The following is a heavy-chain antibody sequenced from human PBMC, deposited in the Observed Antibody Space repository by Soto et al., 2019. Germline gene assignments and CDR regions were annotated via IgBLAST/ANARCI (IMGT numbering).Heavy chain of an antibody. Sequence: QVQLVESGGGVVQPGRSLRLSCAASGFTFSSYAMHWVRQAPGKGLEWVAVISYDGSNKYYADSVKGRFTISRDNSKNTLYLQMNSLRAEDTAVYYCAREGVTYYYDSSGYYYVGYFDYWGQGTLVTVSS. D-gene: IGHD3-22*01. J-gene: IGHJ4*02. CDR1: GFTFSSYA. CDR3: AREGVTYYYDSSGYYYVGYFDY. CDR2: ISYDGSNK. V-gene: IGHV3-30-3*01.